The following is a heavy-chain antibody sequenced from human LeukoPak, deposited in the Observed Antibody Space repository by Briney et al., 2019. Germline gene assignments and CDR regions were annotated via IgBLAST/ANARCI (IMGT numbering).Heavy chain of an antibody. D-gene: IGHD3-22*01. CDR3: ARDRADSSGYYYHFDY. J-gene: IGHJ4*02. Sequence: SETLSLTCTVSGGSISSGNYYWSWIRQPAGKGLEWIGRIYTSGSTNYNPSLKSRVTISVDTSKNQFSLKLSSVTAADTAVYYCARDRADSSGYYYHFDYWGQGTLVTVSS. CDR1: GGSISSGNYY. CDR2: IYTSGST. V-gene: IGHV4-61*02.